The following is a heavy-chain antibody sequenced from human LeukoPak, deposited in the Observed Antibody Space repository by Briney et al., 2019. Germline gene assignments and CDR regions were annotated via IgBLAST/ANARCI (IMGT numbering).Heavy chain of an antibody. J-gene: IGHJ4*02. CDR1: GGSFNSVGYF. CDR2: IYNNGNT. D-gene: IGHD5-12*01. CDR3: ARSQWPVASRFDY. Sequence: SETLSLTCTVSGGSFNSVGYFWAWIRQSPGKGLEWIGDIYNNGNTNFNPSLKSRVTISIYTSKNQFSLKLSSVTAADTAVYYCARSQWPVASRFDYWGQGTLVSVSS. V-gene: IGHV4-39*07.